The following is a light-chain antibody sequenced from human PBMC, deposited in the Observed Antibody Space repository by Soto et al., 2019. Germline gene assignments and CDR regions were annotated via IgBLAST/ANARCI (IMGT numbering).Light chain of an antibody. V-gene: IGKV3-15*01. CDR2: GAS. CDR1: QSVSSN. Sequence: EIVMTQSPATLSVSPGERATISCRASQSVSSNLAWYQQKPGQAPRLLIYGASTRATGFPARFSGSGSGTEFTLTISSLQSEDFAVYYCQQYNNWPQTFGQGTKV. J-gene: IGKJ1*01. CDR3: QQYNNWPQT.